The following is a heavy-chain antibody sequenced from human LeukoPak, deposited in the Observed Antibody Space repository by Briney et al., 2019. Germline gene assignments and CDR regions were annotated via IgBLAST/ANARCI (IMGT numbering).Heavy chain of an antibody. V-gene: IGHV4-38-2*02. CDR1: GGSISIGYY. D-gene: IGHD3-22*01. CDR2: IYHSGST. CDR3: ARGGYYYDSSGYYET. J-gene: IGHJ3*01. Sequence: SETLSLTCTVSGGSISIGYYWGWIRQPPGKGLEWIGNIYHSGSTYYNPSLKSRVTISVDTSKNQFSLRLSSVTAADTAVYYCARGGYYYDSSGYYETWGQGTMVTVSS.